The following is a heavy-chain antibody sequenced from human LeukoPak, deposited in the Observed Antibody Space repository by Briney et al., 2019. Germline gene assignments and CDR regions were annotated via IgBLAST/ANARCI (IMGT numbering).Heavy chain of an antibody. CDR1: GGSFSGYY. J-gene: IGHJ6*02. CDR3: ARHDSSSWNYYYYYGMDV. V-gene: IGHV4-34*01. Sequence: TSETLSLTCAVYGGSFSGYYWSWIRQPPGKGLEWIGEINHSGSTNYNPSLKSRVTISVDTSKNQFSLKLSSVTAADTAVYYCARHDSSSWNYYYYYGMDVWGQGTTVTVSS. CDR2: INHSGST. D-gene: IGHD6-13*01.